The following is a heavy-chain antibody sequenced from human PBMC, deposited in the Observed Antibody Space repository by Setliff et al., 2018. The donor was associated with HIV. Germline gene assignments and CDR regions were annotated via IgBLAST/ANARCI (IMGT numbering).Heavy chain of an antibody. CDR2: IHHSGST. Sequence: SETLSLTCAVYGGSFSGYYWSWIRQPPGKGLEWIGYIHHSGSTHYNPSLKSRVTISIDTSKNQFSLKLSSVTAADTAVYYCARDFYGSGSYYILYYYYGMDVWGQGTTVTVSS. J-gene: IGHJ6*02. V-gene: IGHV4-34*11. D-gene: IGHD3-10*01. CDR1: GGSFSGYY. CDR3: ARDFYGSGSYYILYYYYGMDV.